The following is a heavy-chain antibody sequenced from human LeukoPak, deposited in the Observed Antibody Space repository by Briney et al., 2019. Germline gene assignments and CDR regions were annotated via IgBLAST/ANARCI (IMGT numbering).Heavy chain of an antibody. CDR2: VHYSGTT. D-gene: IGHD4-17*01. CDR3: ATGYGDFRVEGRYFYS. CDR1: GGSISSYY. J-gene: IGHJ4*02. V-gene: IGHV4-59*01. Sequence: SETLPLTCTVSGGSISSYYWSWIRQPPGKGLEFIGHVHYSGTTNYNPSLRSRVTISIDTSKKHFFLKLKSVTAADTAVYYCATGYGDFRVEGRYFYSWGQGTLVTVSS.